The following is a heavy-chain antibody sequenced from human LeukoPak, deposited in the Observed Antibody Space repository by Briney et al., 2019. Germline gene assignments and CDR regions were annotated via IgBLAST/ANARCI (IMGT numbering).Heavy chain of an antibody. V-gene: IGHV3-48*01. J-gene: IGHJ3*02. CDR1: GFTFSSYS. Sequence: PGGSLRLSCAASGFTFSSYSMNWVRQAPGKGLEWVSCISSSSSTIYYADSVKGRFTISRDNAKNSLYLQMNSLRAEDTAVYYCARDKSYTIWGQGTMVTVSS. D-gene: IGHD4-11*01. CDR2: ISSSSSTI. CDR3: ARDKSYTI.